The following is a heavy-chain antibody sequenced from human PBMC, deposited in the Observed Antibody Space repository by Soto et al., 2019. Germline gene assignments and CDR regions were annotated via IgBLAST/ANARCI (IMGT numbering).Heavy chain of an antibody. J-gene: IGHJ4*02. V-gene: IGHV1-69*13. CDR3: AREPISTWSMTYYFDY. CDR2: IIPIFGTA. CDR1: GGTFSSYA. D-gene: IGHD2-15*01. Sequence: SVKVSCKASGGTFSSYAISWVRQAPGQGLEWMGGIIPIFGTANYAQKFQGRVTITADESTSTAYMELSSLRSEGTAVYYCAREPISTWSMTYYFDYWGQGTLVTVSS.